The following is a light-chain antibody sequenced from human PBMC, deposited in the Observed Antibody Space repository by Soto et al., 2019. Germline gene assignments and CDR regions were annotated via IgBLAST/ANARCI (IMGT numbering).Light chain of an antibody. Sequence: QSALTQPRSVSGSPGQSVTISCTGTSSDVGGYNYVSWYQHHPGKAPKLMIYDVSKRPSGVPDRFSGSKSGNTASLTISGLQAEDEADYYCFSYAGSYTSVFGGGTKLTVL. CDR2: DVS. V-gene: IGLV2-11*01. CDR1: SSDVGGYNY. J-gene: IGLJ3*02. CDR3: FSYAGSYTSV.